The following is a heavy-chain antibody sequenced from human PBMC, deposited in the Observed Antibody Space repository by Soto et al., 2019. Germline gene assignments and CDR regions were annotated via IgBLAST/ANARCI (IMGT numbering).Heavy chain of an antibody. CDR3: ARTFDYCGMDV. CDR1: GYSIASGYY. V-gene: IGHV4-38-2*01. J-gene: IGHJ6*02. Sequence: WETLCLTCAVSGYSIASGYYCAWIRQSPGKGLEWIGSIYHAWSVYYNPTINSRVAVSLDTSKNPFSLKLTSVTAADTAVYYCARTFDYCGMDVWGQGTTVTVSS. CDR2: IYHAWSV.